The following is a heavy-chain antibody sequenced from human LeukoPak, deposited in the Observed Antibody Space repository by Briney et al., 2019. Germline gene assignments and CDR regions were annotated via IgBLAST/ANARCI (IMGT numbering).Heavy chain of an antibody. CDR3: ASPWARADTAKTDYYYYYYMDV. CDR2: IIPMFGTA. CDR1: GGTFSSYA. J-gene: IGHJ6*03. Sequence: GASVKVSCKASGGTFSSYAIRWVRQAPGQGLEWMGGIIPMFGTADHAQKLQGRVTITADKSTSTAYMELSSLRSEDTAVYYCASPWARADTAKTDYYYYYYMDVWGKGTTVTVSS. D-gene: IGHD5-18*01. V-gene: IGHV1-69*06.